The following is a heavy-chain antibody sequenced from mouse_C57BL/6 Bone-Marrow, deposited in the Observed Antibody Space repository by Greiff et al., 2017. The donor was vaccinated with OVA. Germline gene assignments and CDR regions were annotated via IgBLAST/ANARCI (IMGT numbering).Heavy chain of an antibody. J-gene: IGHJ4*01. V-gene: IGHV1-81*01. Sequence: VQLQQSGAELARPGASVKLSCKASGYTFTSYCISWVKQRTGQGLEWIGEIYPRAGNTYYNEKFTGKATLTAAKSSSTAYMELPSLTSEDSAVCFGANHAMDYWGQGTSVTVSS. CDR2: IYPRAGNT. CDR3: ANHAMDY. CDR1: GYTFTSYC.